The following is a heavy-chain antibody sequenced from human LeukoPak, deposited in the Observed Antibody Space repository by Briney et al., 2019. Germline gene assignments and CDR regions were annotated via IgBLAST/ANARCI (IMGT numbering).Heavy chain of an antibody. J-gene: IGHJ4*02. CDR1: GFTFSDYS. CDR2: INSNSDYI. D-gene: IGHD3-10*01. CDR3: ASKITVVRGVIISPDY. V-gene: IGHV3-21*01. Sequence: PGGSLRLSCAASGFTFSDYSMNWVRQAPGKGLEWVSAINSNSDYIYYVDSVQGRFTISRDNAKSSLYLQMNSLRAEDTAMYYCASKITVVRGVIISPDYWGQGTLVTVSS.